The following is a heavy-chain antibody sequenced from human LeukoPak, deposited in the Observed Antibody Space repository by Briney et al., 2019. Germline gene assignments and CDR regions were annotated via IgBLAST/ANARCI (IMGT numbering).Heavy chain of an antibody. Sequence: GGSPRLSCAASGFTFSSYWMSWVRQAPGKGLEWVANIKQDGSEKNYVKSVKGRFTISRDNAKNSLYLQMNSLRAEDTAVYYCARDQPFGSYWGQGTLVTVSS. CDR3: ARDQPFGSY. J-gene: IGHJ4*02. V-gene: IGHV3-7*03. CDR2: IKQDGSEK. D-gene: IGHD3-10*01. CDR1: GFTFSSYW.